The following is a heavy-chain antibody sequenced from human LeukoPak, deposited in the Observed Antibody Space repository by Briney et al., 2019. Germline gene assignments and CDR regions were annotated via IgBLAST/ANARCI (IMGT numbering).Heavy chain of an antibody. J-gene: IGHJ3*02. Sequence: ASVKLSCKASGYTFTSYAMNWVRQAPGQGLEWMGWINTNTGNPTYAQGFTGRFVFSLDTSVSTAYLQISSLKAEDTAVYYCARGSLLWFGELDISWGAAFDIWGQGTMVTVSS. CDR3: ARGSLLWFGELDISWGAAFDI. V-gene: IGHV7-4-1*02. D-gene: IGHD3-10*01. CDR1: GYTFTSYA. CDR2: INTNTGNP.